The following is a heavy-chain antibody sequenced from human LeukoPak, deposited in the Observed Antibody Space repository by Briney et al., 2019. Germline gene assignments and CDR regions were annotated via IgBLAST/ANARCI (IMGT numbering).Heavy chain of an antibody. CDR2: INPNSGGT. CDR3: ARVGGYDYVWGSFRSEYYFDY. V-gene: IGHV1-2*02. D-gene: IGHD3-16*01. CDR1: GYTFTSYY. J-gene: IGHJ4*02. Sequence: ASVKVSCKASGYTFTSYYMHWVRQAPGQGLEWMGWINPNSGGTNYAQKFQGRVTMTRDTSISTAYMELSRLRSDDTAVYYCARVGGYDYVWGSFRSEYYFDYWGQGTLVTVSS.